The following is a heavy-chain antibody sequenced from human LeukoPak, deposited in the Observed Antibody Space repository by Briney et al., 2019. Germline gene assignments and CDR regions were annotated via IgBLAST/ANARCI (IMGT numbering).Heavy chain of an antibody. CDR1: GFTFSSYA. CDR3: AKSPTYSSSSDY. V-gene: IGHV3-23*01. CDR2: ISGSGGST. D-gene: IGHD6-6*01. Sequence: PGKSLRLSCAASGFTFSSYAMSWVRQAPGKGLEWVSAISGSGGSTYYADSVKGRFTISRDNSKNTLYLQMNSLRAEDTAVYYCAKSPTYSSSSDYWGQGALVTVSS. J-gene: IGHJ4*02.